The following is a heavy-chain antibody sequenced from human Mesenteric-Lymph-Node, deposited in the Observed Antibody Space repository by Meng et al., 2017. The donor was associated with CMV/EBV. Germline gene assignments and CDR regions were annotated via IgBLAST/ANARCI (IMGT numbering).Heavy chain of an antibody. Sequence: GGSLRLSCAASGFTFSDYYMSWIRQAPGKGLEWVANIKQDGSEEYYVDSVKGRFTISRDNAKNSLYLQMNSLRAEDTAIYYCASDSSGYYYAFWGQGTLVTVSS. J-gene: IGHJ4*02. CDR3: ASDSSGYYYAF. D-gene: IGHD3-22*01. CDR2: IKQDGSEE. V-gene: IGHV3-7*01. CDR1: GFTFSDYY.